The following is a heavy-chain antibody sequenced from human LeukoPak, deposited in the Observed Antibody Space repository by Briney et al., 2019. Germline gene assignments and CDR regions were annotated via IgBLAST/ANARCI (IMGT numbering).Heavy chain of an antibody. D-gene: IGHD6-19*01. J-gene: IGHJ5*02. Sequence: SESLSLTCAVFGGSFTDYYWSWIRQPPGKGLEWIGEITHRGSTNYKSSLKSRVTISVDMSKNQFSLKLTSVTAADTAIYYCSRRGQWLGRWFDPWGQGTLVTVSS. V-gene: IGHV4-34*01. CDR3: SRRGQWLGRWFDP. CDR1: GGSFTDYY. CDR2: ITHRGST.